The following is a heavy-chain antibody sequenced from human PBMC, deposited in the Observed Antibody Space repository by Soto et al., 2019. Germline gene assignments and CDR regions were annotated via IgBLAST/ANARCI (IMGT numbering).Heavy chain of an antibody. CDR2: IITLFGTA. CDR1: VGTFSSHS. J-gene: IGHJ4*02. D-gene: IGHD4-17*01. CDR3: AREVGYGDFSAALLD. V-gene: IGHV1-69*01. Sequence: VQLMQSGAEVKQPGSSVKVSCKASVGTFSSHSINWVRQAPGPGLEWMGGIITLFGTANYAQNFQGRVTITADQSTSTAYMELNSLRSDDTAVYYCAREVGYGDFSAALLDWGQGTLVTVSS.